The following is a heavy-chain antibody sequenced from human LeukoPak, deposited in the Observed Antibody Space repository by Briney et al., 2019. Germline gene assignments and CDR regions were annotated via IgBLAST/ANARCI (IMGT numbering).Heavy chain of an antibody. Sequence: TGGSLRLSCVASGITVSTNHMSWVRQAPGKGLEWVSVIYSGGSTFYADSVKGRFTVSRDNSKDTVFLEMKSLRAEDTAVYYCARDIGGSYAGCWGQGTLVTVSS. J-gene: IGHJ4*02. CDR1: GITVSTNH. D-gene: IGHD1-26*01. CDR2: IYSGGST. V-gene: IGHV3-66*01. CDR3: ARDIGGSYAGC.